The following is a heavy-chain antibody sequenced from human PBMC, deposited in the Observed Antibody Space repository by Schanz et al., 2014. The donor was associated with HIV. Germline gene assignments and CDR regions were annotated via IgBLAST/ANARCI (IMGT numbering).Heavy chain of an antibody. V-gene: IGHV3-11*01. CDR3: AREPNYSGFDS. CDR2: ISGSGTTI. CDR1: GFTLSSYS. J-gene: IGHJ5*01. D-gene: IGHD5-12*01. Sequence: VQLVESGGGLVQPGGSLRLSCVASGFTLSSYSMSWIRQAPGKGLEWVSYISGSGTTISYADSVKGRFTISRDNAKNSLYLQMNSLSAEDTAVYYCAREPNYSGFDSWGHGTLVTVSS.